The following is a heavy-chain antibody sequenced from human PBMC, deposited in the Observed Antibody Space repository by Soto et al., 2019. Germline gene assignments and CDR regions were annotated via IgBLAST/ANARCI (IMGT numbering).Heavy chain of an antibody. V-gene: IGHV3-48*02. Sequence: GGSLRLSCAASGFTFLSYILNGVRQAPGKGLEWISYISSSSSTVSYVDSVEGRFTISRDNAKNSLFLQMNSLRDEDTAMYYCAVALTTDFSFDNWGQGTLVTVSS. J-gene: IGHJ4*02. CDR1: GFTFLSYI. CDR3: AVALTTDFSFDN. CDR2: ISSSSSTV. D-gene: IGHD1-1*01.